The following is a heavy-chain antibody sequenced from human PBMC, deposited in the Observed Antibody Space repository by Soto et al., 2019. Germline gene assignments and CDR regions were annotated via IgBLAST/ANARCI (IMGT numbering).Heavy chain of an antibody. CDR3: ARDPAPGYCSGGSCYGLGNYYYYGMDV. Sequence: PGGSLRLSCAASGFTFSSYGMHWVRQAPGKGLEWVAVIWYDGSNKYYADSVKGRFTISRDNSKNTLYLQMNSLRAEDTAVYYCARDPAPGYCSGGSCYGLGNYYYYGMDVWGQGTTVTVSS. CDR1: GFTFSSYG. V-gene: IGHV3-33*01. J-gene: IGHJ6*02. CDR2: IWYDGSNK. D-gene: IGHD2-15*01.